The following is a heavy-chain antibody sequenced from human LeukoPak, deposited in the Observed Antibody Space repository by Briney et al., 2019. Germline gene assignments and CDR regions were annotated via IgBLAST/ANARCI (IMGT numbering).Heavy chain of an antibody. D-gene: IGHD3-10*01. J-gene: IGHJ6*03. V-gene: IGHV3-21*01. CDR2: ISSSSSYI. CDR1: GFTFSSYS. Sequence: GGSLRLSCAASGFTFSSYSMNWVGQAPGKGLEWVSSISSSSSYIYYADSVKGRFTISRDNAKNSLYLQMNSLRAEDTAVYYCARGPYGSGSPTYMDVWGKGTTVTISS. CDR3: ARGPYGSGSPTYMDV.